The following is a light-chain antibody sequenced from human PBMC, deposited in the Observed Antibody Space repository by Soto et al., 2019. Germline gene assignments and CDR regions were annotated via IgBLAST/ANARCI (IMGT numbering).Light chain of an antibody. V-gene: IGKV3-11*01. J-gene: IGKJ4*01. CDR3: HHRGNWPA. CDR2: DAS. CDR1: QSIGST. Sequence: EVVLTQSPAILSLSPGERATLSCRASQSIGSTLAWYQQRSGQAPRLLIYDASSRATGIPGRISGSGSGTDFTLTISSLEVEDFAVYYCHHRGNWPAFGGGTKVDIK.